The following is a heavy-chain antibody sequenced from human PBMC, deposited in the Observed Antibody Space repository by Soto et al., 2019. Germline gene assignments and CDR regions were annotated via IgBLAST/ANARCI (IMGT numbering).Heavy chain of an antibody. CDR1: GFTFSNAW. CDR2: IKSKTDGGTT. Sequence: GGSLRLSCAASGFTFSNAWMSWVRQAPGKGLEWVGRIKSKTDGGTTDYAAPVKGRFTISRDDSKNTLYLQMNSLKTEDTAVYYCTTGHSSSWYYYYGMDVWGQGTKVT. D-gene: IGHD6-13*01. J-gene: IGHJ6*02. V-gene: IGHV3-15*01. CDR3: TTGHSSSWYYYYGMDV.